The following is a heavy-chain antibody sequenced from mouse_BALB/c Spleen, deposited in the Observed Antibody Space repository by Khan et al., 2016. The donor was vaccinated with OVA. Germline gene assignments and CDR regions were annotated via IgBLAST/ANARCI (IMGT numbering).Heavy chain of an antibody. J-gene: IGHJ4*01. D-gene: IGHD1-1*01. CDR2: KWRGGSP. V-gene: IGHV2-5*01. CDR1: GFSLTNFG. CDR3: AKSLYGSSYDYAMDY. Sequence: QVQLKQSGPGLVQPSQSLSITCTVSGFSLTNFGIHWIRQSPGKGLEWLGVKWRGGSPIYNAASISGLSLTKDNSKSQLFLKLNSLQADDTAIYYCAKSLYGSSYDYAMDYWGQGTSVTVSS.